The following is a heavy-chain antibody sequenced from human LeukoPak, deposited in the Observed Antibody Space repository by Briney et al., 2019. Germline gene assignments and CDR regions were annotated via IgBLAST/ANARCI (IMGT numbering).Heavy chain of an antibody. J-gene: IGHJ3*02. V-gene: IGHV3-23*01. CDR3: VRDRRFPDDVFDI. CDR2: IRSSSDDI. Sequence: GGSLRLPCAASGFTFSSYAMSWVRQTPGKGLEWVSAIRSSSDDIWYVDSVRGRFTISRDNSKNTLYLQMNSLRSDDTALYYFVRDRRFPDDVFDIWGQGTMVTVSS. CDR1: GFTFSSYA.